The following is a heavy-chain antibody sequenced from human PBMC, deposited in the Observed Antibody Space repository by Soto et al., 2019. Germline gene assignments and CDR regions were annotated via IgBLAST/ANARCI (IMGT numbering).Heavy chain of an antibody. CDR3: ARLVVVVAATHYYYYYMDV. J-gene: IGHJ6*03. CDR2: IYYSGST. CDR1: GGSISSSSYY. D-gene: IGHD2-15*01. V-gene: IGHV4-39*01. Sequence: SETLSLTCTVSGGSISSSSYYWGWIRQPPGKGLEWIGSIYYSGSTYYNPSLKSRVTISVDTSKNQFSLKLSSVTAADTAVYYCARLVVVVAATHYYYYYMDVWGKGTTVTVSS.